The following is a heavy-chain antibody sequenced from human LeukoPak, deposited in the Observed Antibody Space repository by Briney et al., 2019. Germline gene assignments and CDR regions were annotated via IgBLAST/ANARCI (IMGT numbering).Heavy chain of an antibody. CDR3: ARLMYYYGSGSSYYFDY. V-gene: IGHV3-20*04. J-gene: IGHJ4*02. D-gene: IGHD3-10*01. Sequence: GGSLRLSXAASGFTFNDYGMSWVRQAPGKGLEWLSGINWNGGSTCYADSVKGRFTISRDNAKNSLYLQMNSLRAEDTALYYCARLMYYYGSGSSYYFDYWGQGTLVTVSS. CDR2: INWNGGST. CDR1: GFTFNDYG.